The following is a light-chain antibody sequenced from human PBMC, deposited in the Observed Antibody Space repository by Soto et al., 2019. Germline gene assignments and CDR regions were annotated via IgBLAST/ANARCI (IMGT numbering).Light chain of an antibody. Sequence: QSALTQPASVSESPGQSITISCTGTSSDIGGYNYVSWYQQHPGKAPKLMIFEVSDRPSGVSNRFSGSKSDNTASLTISGLQAEDEADYYCSSYTTSTPWVFGGGTKVTVL. J-gene: IGLJ3*02. CDR1: SSDIGGYNY. CDR3: SSYTTSTPWV. CDR2: EVS. V-gene: IGLV2-14*01.